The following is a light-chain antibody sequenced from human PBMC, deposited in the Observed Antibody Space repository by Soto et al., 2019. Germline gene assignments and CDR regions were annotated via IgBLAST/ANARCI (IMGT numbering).Light chain of an antibody. Sequence: DIVMTQSPDSLAVSLGERATIYCKSSQSVLYSSNNKNYLAWYQQKPGQPPKLLIFWASTRESGVPDRFSGSGSWTAFTLTISRLQAEDVAVYYCQQYYNTPYTFGQGTKLEIK. J-gene: IGKJ2*01. CDR3: QQYYNTPYT. V-gene: IGKV4-1*01. CDR2: WAS. CDR1: QSVLYSSNNKNY.